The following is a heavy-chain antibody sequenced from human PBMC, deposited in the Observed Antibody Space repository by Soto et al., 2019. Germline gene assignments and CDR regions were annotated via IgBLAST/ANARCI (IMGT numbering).Heavy chain of an antibody. Sequence: GGSLRLSCADSGFTFSSYWMSWVRQAPGKGLEWVANVKYDGSQTYYVGSVKGRFTISRDNAKNSLYLQMNSLRAEDTAVCYCTRDFQGPLDYGMDVWGQGTTVTVSS. V-gene: IGHV3-7*01. CDR2: VKYDGSQT. CDR3: TRDFQGPLDYGMDV. CDR1: GFTFSSYW. D-gene: IGHD1-1*01. J-gene: IGHJ6*02.